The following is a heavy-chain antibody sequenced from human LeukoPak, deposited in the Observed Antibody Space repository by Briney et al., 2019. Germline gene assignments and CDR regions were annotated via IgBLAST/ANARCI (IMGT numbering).Heavy chain of an antibody. Sequence: GGSPRLSCAASGFTFSSYGMHWVRQAPGKGLEWVAVIWYDGSNKYYADSVKGRFTISRDNSKNTLYLQMNSLRAEDTALYYCARDDPYGSGSYPNYWGQGTLVTVSS. CDR1: GFTFSSYG. CDR2: IWYDGSNK. D-gene: IGHD3-10*01. V-gene: IGHV3-33*01. CDR3: ARDDPYGSGSYPNY. J-gene: IGHJ4*02.